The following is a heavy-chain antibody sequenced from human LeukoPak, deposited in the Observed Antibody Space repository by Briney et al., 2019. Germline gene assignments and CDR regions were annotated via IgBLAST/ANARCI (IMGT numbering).Heavy chain of an antibody. CDR3: AASWSSGWYGAFDY. J-gene: IGHJ4*02. CDR2: IYYSGST. V-gene: IGHV4-39*07. Sequence: SETLSLTCTVSGGSISSSSYYWGWIRQPPGKGLEWIGSIYYSGSTYYNPSLKSRVTISVDTSKNQFSLKLSSVTAADTAVYYCAASWSSGWYGAFDYWGQGTLVTVSS. D-gene: IGHD6-19*01. CDR1: GGSISSSSYY.